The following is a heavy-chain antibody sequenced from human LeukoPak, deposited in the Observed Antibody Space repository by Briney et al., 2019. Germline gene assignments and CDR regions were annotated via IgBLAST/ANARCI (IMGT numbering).Heavy chain of an antibody. CDR3: ARENLAAAADY. J-gene: IGHJ4*02. Sequence: GGSLRLSCAASEFTFSAYWMHWVRQVPGKGLVWVSRIRGDGSMTNYADSVKGRLTISRDNAKNTLYLQMNSLRLEDTAVYYCARENLAAAADYWGQGTVVTVSS. CDR1: EFTFSAYW. D-gene: IGHD6-25*01. V-gene: IGHV3-74*01. CDR2: IRGDGSMT.